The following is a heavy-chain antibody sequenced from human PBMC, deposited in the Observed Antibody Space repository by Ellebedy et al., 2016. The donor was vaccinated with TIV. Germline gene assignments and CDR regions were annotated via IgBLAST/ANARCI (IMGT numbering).Heavy chain of an antibody. CDR3: AIDSSGYQPFDY. V-gene: IGHV4-30-4*01. Sequence: SETLSLTXNVSGGSISSGDYYWSWIRQPPGKGLEWIGYFYYSGSAYYNPSLKSRVTISMDTSKNQFSLNLRSVTAADTAVYYCAIDSSGYQPFDYWGQGTLVTVSS. D-gene: IGHD3-22*01. CDR2: FYYSGSA. CDR1: GGSISSGDYY. J-gene: IGHJ4*02.